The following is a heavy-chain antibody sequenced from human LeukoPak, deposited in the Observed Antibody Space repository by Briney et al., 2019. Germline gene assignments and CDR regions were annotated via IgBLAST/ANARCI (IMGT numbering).Heavy chain of an antibody. CDR3: AKGRDGYNYNAFDI. CDR1: GFTFSSYG. CDR2: IRYDGSNK. V-gene: IGHV3-30*02. D-gene: IGHD5-24*01. J-gene: IGHJ3*02. Sequence: HPGGSLRLSCAASGFTFSSYGMHWVRQAPGKGLEWVAFIRYDGSNKYYADSVKGRFTISRDNSKNTLYLQMNNLRAEDTAVYYCAKGRDGYNYNAFDIWGQGTMVAVSS.